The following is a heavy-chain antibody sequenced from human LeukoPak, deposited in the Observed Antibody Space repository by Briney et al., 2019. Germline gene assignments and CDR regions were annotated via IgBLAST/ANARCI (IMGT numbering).Heavy chain of an antibody. J-gene: IGHJ4*02. CDR3: ARGLVVAATHFDY. CDR2: TSSSSSYI. V-gene: IGHV3-21*01. Sequence: PGGSLRLSCAASGFTFSSYSMNWARQAPGKGLEWVSSTSSSSSYIYYADSVKGRFTMSRDNAKNSLYLQMNSLRAEDTAVYYCARGLVVAATHFDYWGQGTLVTVSS. CDR1: GFTFSSYS. D-gene: IGHD2-15*01.